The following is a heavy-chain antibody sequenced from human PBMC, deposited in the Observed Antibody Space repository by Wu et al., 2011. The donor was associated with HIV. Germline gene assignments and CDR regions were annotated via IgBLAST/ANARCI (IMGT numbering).Heavy chain of an antibody. J-gene: IGHJ4*02. D-gene: IGHD6-19*01. CDR3: ARDDSSGWPEGFDY. CDR2: ISPYDGDT. CDR1: NYIFTTYA. V-gene: IGHV1-18*01. Sequence: QVQLVQSGAEVKSPGASVKVSCKASNYIFTTYAISWVRQAPGQGLEWMGYISPYDGDTHYAQKFQGRVTMTTDTSASTAFMELRSLRSDDTAVYYYARDDSSGWPEGFDYWGQGTLVTVSS.